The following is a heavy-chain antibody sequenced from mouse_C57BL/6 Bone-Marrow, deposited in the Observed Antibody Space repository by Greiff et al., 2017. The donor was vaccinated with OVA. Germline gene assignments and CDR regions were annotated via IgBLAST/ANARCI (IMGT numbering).Heavy chain of an antibody. J-gene: IGHJ1*03. CDR1: GYTFTDYY. D-gene: IGHD1-1*01. CDR3: ANHYYYGSRYFDV. CDR2: INPNNGGT. V-gene: IGHV1-26*01. Sequence: VQLQQSGPELVKPGASVKISCKASGYTFTDYYMNWVKQSHGKSLEWIGDINPNNGGTSYNQKFKGKATLTVDKSSSTAYMELRSLTSDDSAVYYCANHYYYGSRYFDVWGTGTTVTVSS.